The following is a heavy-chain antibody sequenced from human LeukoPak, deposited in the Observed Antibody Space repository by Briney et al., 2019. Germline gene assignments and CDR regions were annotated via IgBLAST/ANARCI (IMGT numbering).Heavy chain of an antibody. CDR2: IYPDDSNT. Sequence: GESLKISCKGSGYSFTTYWIGWVRQMPGKGLEWMGIIYPDDSNTRYSPSFQGQVTISADKSISTAYLQWSSLKASDTAMYYCARHIIVEERSWFDPLGQGTLVTVSS. CDR1: GYSFTTYW. V-gene: IGHV5-51*01. CDR3: ARHIIVEERSWFDP. J-gene: IGHJ5*02. D-gene: IGHD1-26*01.